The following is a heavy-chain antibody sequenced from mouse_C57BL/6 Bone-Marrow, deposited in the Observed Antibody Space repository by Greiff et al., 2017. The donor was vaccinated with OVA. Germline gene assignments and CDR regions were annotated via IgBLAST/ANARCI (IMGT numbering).Heavy chain of an antibody. CDR3: AREITTVEDLAY. CDR1: GYSITSGYY. CDR2: ISYDGSN. Sequence: EVKLQESGPGLVKPSQSLSLTCSVTGYSITSGYYWNWIRQFPGNKLEWMGYISYDGSNNYNPSLKNRISITRDTSKNQFFLKLNSVTTEDTATYYCAREITTVEDLAYWGQGTLVTVSA. V-gene: IGHV3-6*01. J-gene: IGHJ3*01. D-gene: IGHD1-1*01.